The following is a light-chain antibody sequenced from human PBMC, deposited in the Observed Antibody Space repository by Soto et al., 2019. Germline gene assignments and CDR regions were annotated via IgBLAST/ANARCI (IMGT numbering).Light chain of an antibody. V-gene: IGLV1-40*01. CDR3: QSYDSGLSDSV. CDR1: SSNIGAGFD. CDR2: SDV. Sequence: QSVLTQPPSVSGAPGQRVSISCSGSSSNIGAGFDVHWYQQFPGAAPKLLIYSDVNRPSGVPYRFSASKSGTSASLTITGLQTEDEAHYYCQSYDSGLSDSVFGGGTKLTVL. J-gene: IGLJ2*01.